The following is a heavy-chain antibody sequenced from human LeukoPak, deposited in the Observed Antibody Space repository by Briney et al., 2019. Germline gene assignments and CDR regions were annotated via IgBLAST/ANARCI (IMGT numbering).Heavy chain of an antibody. Sequence: GGSLRLSCVASGLAFSSYSMHWVRKAPGKGLEWVGVISYDGSDEYYTDSVKGRFTISRDNSKNTVYLQMNSLRADDTAVYYCARDFTPEWFDIHWGQGTLVTVS. D-gene: IGHD3-3*01. V-gene: IGHV3-30*04. CDR2: ISYDGSDE. CDR3: ARDFTPEWFDIH. CDR1: GLAFSSYS. J-gene: IGHJ4*02.